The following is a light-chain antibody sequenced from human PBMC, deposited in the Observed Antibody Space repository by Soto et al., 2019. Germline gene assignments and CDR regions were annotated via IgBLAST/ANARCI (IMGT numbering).Light chain of an antibody. CDR1: QGISSY. Sequence: AIRMTQSPSSLSASTGDRVTITCRASQGISSYLAWYQQKPGNAPKLLIYAASTLQSGVPSRFSGSGSGTDFTLTISCLQSEDFATYYCQQYYSYPRTFGQGTNVEIK. J-gene: IGKJ1*01. CDR3: QQYYSYPRT. CDR2: AAS. V-gene: IGKV1-8*01.